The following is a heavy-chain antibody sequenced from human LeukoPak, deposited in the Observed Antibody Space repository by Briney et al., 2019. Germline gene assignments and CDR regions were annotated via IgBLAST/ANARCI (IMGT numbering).Heavy chain of an antibody. Sequence: ASVTVSCKASGYTFTSYGISWVRQAPGQGLEWMGWISAYNGNTNYAQKLQGRVTMTTDTSTSTAYMELRSLRSDDTAVYYCARGSSSWTHRAGAFDIWGQGTMVTVSS. V-gene: IGHV1-18*01. D-gene: IGHD6-13*01. J-gene: IGHJ3*02. CDR3: ARGSSSWTHRAGAFDI. CDR1: GYTFTSYG. CDR2: ISAYNGNT.